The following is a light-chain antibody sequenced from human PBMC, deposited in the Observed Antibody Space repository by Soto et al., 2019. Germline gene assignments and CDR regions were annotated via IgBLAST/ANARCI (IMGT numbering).Light chain of an antibody. V-gene: IGLV1-51*01. Sequence: QSVFTQPPSVSAAPGQKVNISCSGSSSNSGNNYVSWYQQLPGTAPKLLIYDNDKRPSGIPDRFSGSKSGTSATLGVTGLQTGDEADYYCATWDSSLSAGVFGGGTKLTVL. CDR2: DND. CDR1: SSNSGNNY. J-gene: IGLJ2*01. CDR3: ATWDSSLSAGV.